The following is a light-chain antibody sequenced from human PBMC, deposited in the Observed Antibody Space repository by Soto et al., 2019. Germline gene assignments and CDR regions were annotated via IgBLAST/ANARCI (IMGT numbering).Light chain of an antibody. V-gene: IGLV2-14*01. CDR1: SSDVGTYNY. J-gene: IGLJ2*01. CDR3: SSYTSSSTVV. Sequence: QSALTQPASVSGSPGQSITISCTGSSSDVGTYNYVSWYQQHAGKVPKLMIYDVSNRPSGISERFSGSKSGNTASLTISGLQAEDEADYYCSSYTSSSTVVFGGGTKLTVL. CDR2: DVS.